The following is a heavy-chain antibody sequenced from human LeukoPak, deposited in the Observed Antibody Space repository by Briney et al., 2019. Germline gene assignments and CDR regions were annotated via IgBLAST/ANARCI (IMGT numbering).Heavy chain of an antibody. CDR1: GYTFTGYY. Sequence: ASVKVSCKASGYTFTGYYMHWVRQAPGQGLEWMGWINPSSGGTNYAQKFQGRVTVTRDTSISTAYMELSRLRSDDTAVYYCARGEGYTLYYYMDVWGKGTTVTISS. CDR3: ARGEGYTLYYYMDV. J-gene: IGHJ6*03. CDR2: INPSSGGT. V-gene: IGHV1-2*02. D-gene: IGHD5-18*01.